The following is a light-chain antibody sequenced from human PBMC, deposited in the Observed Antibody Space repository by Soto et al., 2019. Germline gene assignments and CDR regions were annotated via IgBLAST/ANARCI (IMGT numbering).Light chain of an antibody. Sequence: DIPMTQSPSTLSAFVGDRVTITCRASQGINSWLAWYPQKPGKAPNLLIYKASNLESGAPSRVSGSGSGTEFTRTISSLQPDDFAAYYGQHYHRSPVTFGGGTKVEIK. CDR3: QHYHRSPVT. V-gene: IGKV1-5*03. J-gene: IGKJ4*01. CDR1: QGINSW. CDR2: KAS.